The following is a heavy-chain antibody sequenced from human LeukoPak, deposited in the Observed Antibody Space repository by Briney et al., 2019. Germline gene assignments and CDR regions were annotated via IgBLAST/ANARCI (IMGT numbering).Heavy chain of an antibody. CDR1: GFTFRTFS. Sequence: PGGSLRLTCAASGFTFRTFSMNWVRQAPGKGLEGLSYIRSGNSPIYYADSVKGRFTISRDDAQNLVYLQMSSLRVEDTAVYYCTYLRTPYYNDKWLDPWGQGALVTVSS. CDR2: IRSGNSPI. J-gene: IGHJ5*02. V-gene: IGHV3-48*04. D-gene: IGHD3/OR15-3a*01. CDR3: TYLRTPYYNDKWLDP.